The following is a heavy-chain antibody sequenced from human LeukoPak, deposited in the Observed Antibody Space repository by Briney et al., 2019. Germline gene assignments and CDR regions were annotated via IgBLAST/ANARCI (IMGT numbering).Heavy chain of an antibody. CDR3: AKSTPPYSSGWSRDYYFDY. CDR2: ISYDGSNK. Sequence: GGSLRLSCVASGFPFSTYGMHWVRQAPGKGLEWVTVISYDGSNKYYADSVKGRFTISRDNSKNTLYLQMNSLRAEDTAVYYCAKSTPPYSSGWSRDYYFDYWGQGTLVTASS. D-gene: IGHD6-19*01. V-gene: IGHV3-30*18. CDR1: GFPFSTYG. J-gene: IGHJ4*02.